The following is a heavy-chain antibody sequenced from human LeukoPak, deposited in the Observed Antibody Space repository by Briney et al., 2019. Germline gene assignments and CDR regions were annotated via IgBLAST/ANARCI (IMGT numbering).Heavy chain of an antibody. CDR3: ANAQYYDILTTYFDY. D-gene: IGHD3-9*01. Sequence: GGSLRLSCAASGFTFSSYAMSWVRQAPGKGLEWVSAISGSGGSTYYADSVKGRFTISRDNSKNTLYLQMNSLRAEDTAVYYCANAQYYDILTTYFDYWGQGTLVTVSS. CDR2: ISGSGGST. CDR1: GFTFSSYA. J-gene: IGHJ4*02. V-gene: IGHV3-23*01.